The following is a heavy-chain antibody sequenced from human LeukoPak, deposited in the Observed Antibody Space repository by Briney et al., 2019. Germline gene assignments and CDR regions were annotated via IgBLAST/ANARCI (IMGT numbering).Heavy chain of an antibody. D-gene: IGHD2-8*01. J-gene: IGHJ2*01. V-gene: IGHV4-59*01. Sequence: PSETLSLTCTVSGGSISTYYWSWIRQPPGKGLEWIGYIDYSGSTNYNPSLKSRVTISVDTSKNQFSLKLNSVTAADTAVYYCARVGQGCFDLWGRGTLVTVSS. CDR1: GGSISTYY. CDR3: ARVGQGCFDL. CDR2: IDYSGST.